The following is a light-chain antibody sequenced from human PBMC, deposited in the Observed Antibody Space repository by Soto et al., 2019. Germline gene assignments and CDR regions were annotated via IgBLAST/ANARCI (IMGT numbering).Light chain of an antibody. CDR2: GAS. J-gene: IGKJ1*01. Sequence: EIVMTQSPATLSVSPGERATLSCRASQSVSNNLAWYQQKPGQAPRLLIYGASTRATGIPASFSGSGSGAEFTLTISSLQSEDFAIYYCQQYDNWPRTFGPGTKVDIK. V-gene: IGKV3-15*01. CDR3: QQYDNWPRT. CDR1: QSVSNN.